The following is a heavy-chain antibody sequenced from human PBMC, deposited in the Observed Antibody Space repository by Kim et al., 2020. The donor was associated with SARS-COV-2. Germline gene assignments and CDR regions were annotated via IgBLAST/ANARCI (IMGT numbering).Heavy chain of an antibody. CDR2: ISAYNGNT. D-gene: IGHD7-27*01. CDR1: GYTFTSYG. CDR3: ASASLGGYYYGMDV. V-gene: IGHV1-18*01. J-gene: IGHJ6*02. Sequence: ASVKVSCKASGYTFTSYGISWVRQAPGQGLEWMGWISAYNGNTNYAQKLQGRVTMTTDTSTSTAYMELRSLRSDDTALYYCASASLGGYYYGMDVWGQGTTVTVSS.